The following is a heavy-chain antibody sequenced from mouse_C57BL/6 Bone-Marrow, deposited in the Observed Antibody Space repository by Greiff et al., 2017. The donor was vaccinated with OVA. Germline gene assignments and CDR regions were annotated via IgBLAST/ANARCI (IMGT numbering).Heavy chain of an antibody. J-gene: IGHJ2*01. CDR2: IYPGSGNT. CDR1: GYTFTDHY. CDR3: ARDDGYFFEY. V-gene: IGHV1-76*01. Sequence: QVQLQQSGAEVVRPGASVKLSCKASGYTFTDHYINWVKQRPGQGLEWIARIYPGSGNTYYNEKFKGKATLTAEKSSNTAYMQLSSLTSEDSAVYFCARDDGYFFEYWSQGTTLTVSS. D-gene: IGHD2-3*01.